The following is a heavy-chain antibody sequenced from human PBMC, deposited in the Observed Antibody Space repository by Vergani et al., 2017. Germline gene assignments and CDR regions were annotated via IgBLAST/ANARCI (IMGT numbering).Heavy chain of an antibody. CDR3: AKAIRGSGYSHDAFDI. J-gene: IGHJ3*02. V-gene: IGHV3-9*01. CDR1: GYTFTAYY. Sequence: VQLVQSGAEVKKPGASVKVSCKASGYTFTAYYMHWVRQAPGKGLEWVSGISWNSGSIGYADSVKGQFTISRDNAKNSLYLQMNSLRAEDTALYYCAKAIRGSGYSHDAFDIWGQGTMVTVSS. D-gene: IGHD3-22*01. CDR2: ISWNSGSI.